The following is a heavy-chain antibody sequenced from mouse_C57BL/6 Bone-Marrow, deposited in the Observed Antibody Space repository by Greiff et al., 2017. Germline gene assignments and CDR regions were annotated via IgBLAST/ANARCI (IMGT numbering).Heavy chain of an antibody. Sequence: QVQLQQPGAELVKPGASVKLSCKASGYTFTSYWMHWVKQRPGQGLEWIGMIHPNSGSTNYNEKFKSKATLTVDKSSSTAYMQLSSLTSEDSAVYYCARQLGRSLWYFDVWGTGTTVTVSS. CDR3: ARQLGRSLWYFDV. V-gene: IGHV1-64*01. J-gene: IGHJ1*03. D-gene: IGHD4-1*01. CDR1: GYTFTSYW. CDR2: IHPNSGST.